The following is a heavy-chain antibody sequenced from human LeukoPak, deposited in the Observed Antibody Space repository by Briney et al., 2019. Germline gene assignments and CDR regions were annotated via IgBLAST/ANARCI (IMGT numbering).Heavy chain of an antibody. D-gene: IGHD3-10*01. CDR3: ARWGSNMAREKGDH. CDR2: IYYSGIT. Sequence: SETLSLTCTVSGGSISDYYWSWIRQPPGKGLEWIGYIYYSGITNYNPSLKTRVTILVDTSKNQFSLKLSSVTAADTAVYYCARWGSNMAREKGDHWGQGTLVTVSS. CDR1: GGSISDYY. J-gene: IGHJ4*02. V-gene: IGHV4-59*08.